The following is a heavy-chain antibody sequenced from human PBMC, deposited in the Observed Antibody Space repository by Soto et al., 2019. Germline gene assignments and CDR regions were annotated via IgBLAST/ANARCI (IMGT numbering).Heavy chain of an antibody. CDR2: NSSSGDSA. CDR1: GFFFSTYA. CDR3: AHPRGYGVFDAVDI. J-gene: IGHJ3*02. D-gene: IGHD4-17*01. V-gene: IGHV3-23*01. Sequence: GGSLRLSCAASGFFFSTYAMNWVRQAPGKGLEWVSANSSSGDSAYYAESVRGRFTISRDNSINTLYLQMRSLRPEDTAVYYCAHPRGYGVFDAVDIWGQGTMVTVSS.